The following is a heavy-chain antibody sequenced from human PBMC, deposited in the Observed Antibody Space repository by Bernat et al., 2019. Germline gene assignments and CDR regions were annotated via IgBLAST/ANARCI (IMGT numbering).Heavy chain of an antibody. Sequence: QVQLVQSGAEVKKPGASVNVSCKASGYTFINYYMHWVRQAPGQGLEWMGVIIPNGGNTDYAQTFQGRVTMTRDTPASTVYMELGSLRSEDTAIYYCARAYNWNDRFDYWGQGTLVTVSS. CDR1: GYTFINYY. CDR3: ARAYNWNDRFDY. CDR2: IIPNGGNT. V-gene: IGHV1-46*01. D-gene: IGHD1-1*01. J-gene: IGHJ4*02.